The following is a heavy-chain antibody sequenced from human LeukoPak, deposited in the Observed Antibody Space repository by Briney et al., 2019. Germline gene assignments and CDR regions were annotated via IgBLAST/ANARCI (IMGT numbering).Heavy chain of an antibody. D-gene: IGHD2-21*02. CDR1: GYTLTELS. Sequence: ASVKVSCKVSGYTLTELSMHWVRQAPGKGLEWMGGFGPEDGETIYAQKFQGRVTITADESTSTAYMELSSLRSEDTAVYYCARGAYCGGDCYYAFDIWGQGTMVTVSS. V-gene: IGHV1-24*01. CDR2: FGPEDGET. CDR3: ARGAYCGGDCYYAFDI. J-gene: IGHJ3*02.